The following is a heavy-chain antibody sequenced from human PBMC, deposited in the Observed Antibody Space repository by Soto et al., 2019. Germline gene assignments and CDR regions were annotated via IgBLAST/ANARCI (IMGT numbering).Heavy chain of an antibody. Sequence: GASVKVSCKASGYTFTSYYMHWVRQAPGQGLEWMGRINANNGNTSYAQKLQGRVTMTRDTSTSTAYMELRSLRSDDTAVYYCADGGYCSGGSCYSIFAYWGQGTLVTVSS. CDR3: ADGGYCSGGSCYSIFAY. CDR2: INANNGNT. CDR1: GYTFTSYY. V-gene: IGHV1-46*01. J-gene: IGHJ4*02. D-gene: IGHD2-15*01.